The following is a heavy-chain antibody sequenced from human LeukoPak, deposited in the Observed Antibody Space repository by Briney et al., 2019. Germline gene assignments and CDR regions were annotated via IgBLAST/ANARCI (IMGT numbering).Heavy chain of an antibody. Sequence: SETLSLTCTVSGGSISSYYWSWIRQPPREGLEWIGHIYYSGSTNYNPSLKSRVTISVDTSKNQFSLKLSSVTAADTAVYYCARAGYSGYDFYFDYWGQGTLVTVYS. V-gene: IGHV4-59*01. J-gene: IGHJ4*02. CDR1: GGSISSYY. CDR2: IYYSGST. D-gene: IGHD5-12*01. CDR3: ARAGYSGYDFYFDY.